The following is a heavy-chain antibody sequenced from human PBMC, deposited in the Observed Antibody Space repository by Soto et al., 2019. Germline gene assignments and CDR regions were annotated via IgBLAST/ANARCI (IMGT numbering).Heavy chain of an antibody. CDR2: ISGTGGST. CDR3: GKGNSKWGTGDAFDI. CDR1: GFTFNNYA. J-gene: IGHJ3*02. V-gene: IGHV3-23*01. Sequence: GGSLRLSCAASGFTFNNYALNWARQAPGMGLEWVSSISGTGGSTFYAGSAKGRFTISRDNSKNTLFLQMTSLRAEDTAVYYCGKGNSKWGTGDAFDIWGQGTMVTVSS. D-gene: IGHD7-27*01.